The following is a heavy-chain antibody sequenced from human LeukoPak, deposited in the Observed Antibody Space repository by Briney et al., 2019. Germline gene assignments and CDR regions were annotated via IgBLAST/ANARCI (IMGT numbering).Heavy chain of an antibody. CDR3: ARGNYEFLAGYLSWFDP. V-gene: IGHV3-33*08. J-gene: IGHJ5*02. Sequence: PGGSLRLSCAASGFTISRYGMHWVRQAPGKGLEWVAVTWYDGSNEYYADSVKGRFTISRDNSKHIVYLQMNNLRAEDTAVYYCARGNYEFLAGYLSWFDPWGQGSRVTVSS. CDR1: GFTISRYG. CDR2: TWYDGSNE. D-gene: IGHD3-9*01.